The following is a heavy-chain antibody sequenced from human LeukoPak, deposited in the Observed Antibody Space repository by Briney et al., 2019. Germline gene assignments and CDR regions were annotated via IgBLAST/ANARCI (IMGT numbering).Heavy chain of an antibody. V-gene: IGHV3-53*01. Sequence: GGSLRLSCAASGFIVSSNYMSWVRQAPGKGLEWVSVLYSDGTTYYADSVKGRFTISRDNSKNTLYLQMSNLRAEDTAVYYCAKDEYCSSTSCYHRYFDYWGQGTLVTVSS. D-gene: IGHD2-2*01. J-gene: IGHJ4*02. CDR3: AKDEYCSSTSCYHRYFDY. CDR1: GFIVSSNY. CDR2: LYSDGTT.